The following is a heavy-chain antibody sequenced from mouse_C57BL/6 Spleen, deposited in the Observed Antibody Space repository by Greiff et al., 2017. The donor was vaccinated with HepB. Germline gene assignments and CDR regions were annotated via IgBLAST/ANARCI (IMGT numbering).Heavy chain of an antibody. V-gene: IGHV1-39*01. CDR2: INPNYGTT. CDR1: GYSFTDYN. Sequence: EVQLQQSGPELVKPGASVKISCKASGYSFTDYNMNWVKQSNGKSLEWIGVINPNYGTTSYNQKFKGKATLTVDQSSSTAYMQLNSLTSEDSAVYYCETSYYGSSYWFAYWGQGTLVTVSA. J-gene: IGHJ3*01. CDR3: ETSYYGSSYWFAY. D-gene: IGHD1-1*01.